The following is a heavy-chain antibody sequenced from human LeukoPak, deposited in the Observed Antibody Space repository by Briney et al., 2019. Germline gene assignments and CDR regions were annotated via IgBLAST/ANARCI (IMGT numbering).Heavy chain of an antibody. Sequence: GGSLRLSCAASGFTFDDYAMHWVRQAPGKGLEWVSGISWNSGSIGYADSVKGRFTISRDNAKNSLYLQMNSLRAEDTALYYCAKVAGSGPSRDAFDIWGQGTMVTVSS. CDR3: AKVAGSGPSRDAFDI. CDR1: GFTFDDYA. D-gene: IGHD6-19*01. CDR2: ISWNSGSI. J-gene: IGHJ3*02. V-gene: IGHV3-9*01.